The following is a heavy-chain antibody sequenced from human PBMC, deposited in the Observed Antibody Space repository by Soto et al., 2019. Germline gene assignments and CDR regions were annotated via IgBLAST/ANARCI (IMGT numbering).Heavy chain of an antibody. D-gene: IGHD2-8*01. CDR3: ARCLHCSNGGRFDP. CDR1: GVSISSSNW. Sequence: QVQLQESGPGLVTPSGTLSLTCTVSGVSISSSNWWTWVRQAPGKGLEWIGEMYPSGGTTYNPALQNRVTISVDDSKNHLSLPLTSVTAADTAVYYCARCLHCSNGGRFDPWGRGALGTVSS. J-gene: IGHJ5*02. V-gene: IGHV4-4*02. CDR2: MYPSGGT.